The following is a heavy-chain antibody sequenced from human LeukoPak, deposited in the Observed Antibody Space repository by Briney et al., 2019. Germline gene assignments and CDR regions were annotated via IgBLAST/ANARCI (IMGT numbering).Heavy chain of an antibody. J-gene: IGHJ5*02. V-gene: IGHV3-49*04. CDR2: IRSKAYGGTT. D-gene: IGHD6-13*01. CDR3: TRSYSSSWYVGWFDP. Sequence: GGSLRLSCTASGFTFGDYAMSWVRQAPGKGLEWVGFIRSKAYGGTTEYAASVTGRFTISRDDSKSIAYLQMNSLKTEDTAVYYCTRSYSSSWYVGWFDPWGQGTLVTVSS. CDR1: GFTFGDYA.